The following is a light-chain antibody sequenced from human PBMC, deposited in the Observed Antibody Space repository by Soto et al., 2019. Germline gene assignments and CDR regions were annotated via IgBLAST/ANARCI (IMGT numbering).Light chain of an antibody. V-gene: IGKV1-5*03. CDR1: QSIRSR. Sequence: DIQMTQSPSTLSASVGDRVTITCWASQSIRSRLAWYEQKPGKAPKLLIYKASSLESGGPSRFSGSGSRTEFNLTISSLQPDAVATYYCQQYNSYPWTFGQGTKVEIK. J-gene: IGKJ1*01. CDR3: QQYNSYPWT. CDR2: KAS.